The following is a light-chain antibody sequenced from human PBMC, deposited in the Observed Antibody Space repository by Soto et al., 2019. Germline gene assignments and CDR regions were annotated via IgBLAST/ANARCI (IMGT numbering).Light chain of an antibody. CDR2: SNN. Sequence: QAVVTQPPSASGTPGQRVTISCSGSSSNIGSNTVNWYQQLPGTAPKLLIYSNNQRPSGVPDRFSGSKSGTSASLAISGLQSEDEADYYCAAWDDSLNGPVFGGWTKLTVL. CDR1: SSNIGSNT. J-gene: IGLJ2*01. CDR3: AAWDDSLNGPV. V-gene: IGLV1-44*01.